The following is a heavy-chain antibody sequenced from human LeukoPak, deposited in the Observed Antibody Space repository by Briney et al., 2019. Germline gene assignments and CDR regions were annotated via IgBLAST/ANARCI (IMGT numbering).Heavy chain of an antibody. D-gene: IGHD3-10*01. J-gene: IGHJ4*02. Sequence: VASVKVSCKASGYTFINYDIMWVRQATGQGLEWMGWMNFNSGNTGYAQKFQGRVTMTRDTSMSTAYMELSSLRFEDTAVYYCTRGRGGTIVRGYMDYWGQGTLVTVSS. CDR3: TRGRGGTIVRGYMDY. V-gene: IGHV1-8*01. CDR1: GYTFINYD. CDR2: MNFNSGNT.